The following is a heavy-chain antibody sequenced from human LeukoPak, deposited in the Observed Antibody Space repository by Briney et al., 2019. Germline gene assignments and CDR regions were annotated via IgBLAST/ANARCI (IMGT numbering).Heavy chain of an antibody. V-gene: IGHV1-24*01. J-gene: IGHJ4*02. CDR2: FDPEDGET. CDR3: ATAKRVGSPPYYYDSSGYYGFDY. CDR1: GYTFTNYG. Sequence: ASVKVSCKASGYTFTNYGITWVRQAPGKGLEWMGGFDPEDGETIYAQKFQGRVTMTEDTSTDTAYMELSSLRSEDTAVYYCATAKRVGSPPYYYDSSGYYGFDYWGQGTLVTVSS. D-gene: IGHD3-22*01.